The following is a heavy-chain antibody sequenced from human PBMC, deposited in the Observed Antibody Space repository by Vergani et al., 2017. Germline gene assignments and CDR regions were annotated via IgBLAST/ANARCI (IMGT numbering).Heavy chain of an antibody. V-gene: IGHV1-46*01. CDR3: ARRHDYGYYVDAFDI. D-gene: IGHD4-17*01. CDR2: INPSGGST. Sequence: QVQLVQSGAEVKKPGASVKVSCKASGYTFTSHYMHWVRQAPGQGLEWMGIINPSGGSTSYAKKFQGRVTMTRDTSTSTVYMELSRPRSEDTAVYYCARRHDYGYYVDAFDIWGQGTMVTVSS. CDR1: GYTFTSHY. J-gene: IGHJ3*02.